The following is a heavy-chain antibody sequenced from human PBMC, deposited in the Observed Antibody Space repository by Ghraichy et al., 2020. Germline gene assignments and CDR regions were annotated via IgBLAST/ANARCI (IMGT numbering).Heavy chain of an antibody. CDR2: VYYTGST. V-gene: IGHV4-39*07. Sequence: SQTLSLICTVSGGSISSTSYYWSWIRQPPGKGLDWIGSVYYTGSTHYNPSLRSRVTISADTSKQQFSLKLSSVTAADTAVYYCARDLSRYDFWSGYYRADYYYYGMDVWGHGTTVIVSS. J-gene: IGHJ6*02. D-gene: IGHD3-3*01. CDR3: ARDLSRYDFWSGYYRADYYYYGMDV. CDR1: GGSISSTSYY.